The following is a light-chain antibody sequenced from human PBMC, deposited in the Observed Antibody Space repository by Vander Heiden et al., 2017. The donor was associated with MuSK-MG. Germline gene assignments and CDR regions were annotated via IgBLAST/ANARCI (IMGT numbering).Light chain of an antibody. Sequence: DIDMTPSPSALSASVGDRLTITCRASQSISSYLHRYQQKPGKAPKLLIYAASSLQSRVPSRFSGSGSATDFTLTISRLQLEDIATSYCQQSDSTLLTFGGRTKVEIK. CDR3: QQSDSTLLT. CDR2: AAS. V-gene: IGKV1-39*01. CDR1: QSISSY. J-gene: IGKJ4*01.